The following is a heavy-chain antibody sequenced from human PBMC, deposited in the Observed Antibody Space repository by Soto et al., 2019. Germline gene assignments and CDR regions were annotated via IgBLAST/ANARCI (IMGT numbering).Heavy chain of an antibody. CDR3: ARDPDPYSSSWSEFDY. J-gene: IGHJ4*02. CDR2: ISTYNGNT. CDR1: GYPFTSYG. Sequence: QVQLVQSGAEVKKPGASVTVSCKASGYPFTSYGISWVRQAPGQGLEWMGGISTYNGNTKYVQKFQDRVTMTTDTSTSTAYMELRSMRSDDTAVYYCARDPDPYSSSWSEFDYWGQGTQVTVSS. D-gene: IGHD6-13*01. V-gene: IGHV1-18*04.